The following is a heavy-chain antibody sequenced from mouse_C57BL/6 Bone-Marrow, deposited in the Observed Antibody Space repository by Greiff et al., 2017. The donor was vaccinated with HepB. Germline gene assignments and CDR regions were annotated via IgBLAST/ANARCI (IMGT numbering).Heavy chain of an antibody. Sequence: EVQLMESGGGLVKPGGSLKLSCAASGFTFSSYAMSWVRQTPEKRLEWVATISDGGSYTYYPDNVKGRFTISRDNAKNNLYLQMSHLKSEDTAMYYCARDRGLYYGNYVNAMDYWGQGTSVTVSS. V-gene: IGHV5-4*01. J-gene: IGHJ4*01. CDR2: ISDGGSYT. D-gene: IGHD2-1*01. CDR1: GFTFSSYA. CDR3: ARDRGLYYGNYVNAMDY.